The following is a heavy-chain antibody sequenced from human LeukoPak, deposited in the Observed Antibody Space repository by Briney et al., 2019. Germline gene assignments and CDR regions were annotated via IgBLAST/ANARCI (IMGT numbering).Heavy chain of an antibody. CDR3: ANGPDCSSTSCYWSYFDY. V-gene: IGHV3-23*01. J-gene: IGHJ4*02. CDR1: GFTFSNYA. Sequence: GGSLRLSCAASGFTFSNYAMSWVRQAPGRGLEWVSGITGSGFSTYYADSLKGRFTISRDNSKNTLYLQMNSLRAEDTAVYYCANGPDCSSTSCYWSYFDYWGRETLVTVS. CDR2: ITGSGFST. D-gene: IGHD2-2*01.